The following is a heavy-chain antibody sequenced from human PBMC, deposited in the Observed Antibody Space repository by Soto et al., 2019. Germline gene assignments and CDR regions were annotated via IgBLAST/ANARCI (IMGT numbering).Heavy chain of an antibody. CDR1: GFTFSTYA. CDR3: AKELLRLGESLERYFDY. D-gene: IGHD3-10*01. V-gene: IGHV3-23*01. Sequence: GGSLRLSCAASGFTFSTYAMSWVRQAPGKGLEWVSAISGSGSSRYYADSAKGRFTISRDNSKNTLFLQLNSLRAEDTAVYYCAKELLRLGESLERYFDYWGQGTLVTFSS. J-gene: IGHJ4*02. CDR2: ISGSGSSR.